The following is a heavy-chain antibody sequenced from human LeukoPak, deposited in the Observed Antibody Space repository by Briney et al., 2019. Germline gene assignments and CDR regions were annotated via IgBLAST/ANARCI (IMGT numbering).Heavy chain of an antibody. V-gene: IGHV3-21*01. Sequence: PGGSLRLSCAASGVTLRSYSMNWVPPAPGKGLGWGSSISSSSYIYYADSVKGRFTISRDNAKNSLYLQMNSLRAEDTAVYYCASHLNYYYDSSGYFNYWGQGTLVTVSS. CDR1: GVTLRSYS. CDR3: ASHLNYYYDSSGYFNY. J-gene: IGHJ4*02. D-gene: IGHD3-22*01. CDR2: ISSSSYI.